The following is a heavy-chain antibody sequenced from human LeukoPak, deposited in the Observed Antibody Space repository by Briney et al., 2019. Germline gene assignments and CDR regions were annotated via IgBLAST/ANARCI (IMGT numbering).Heavy chain of an antibody. V-gene: IGHV3-20*04. CDR3: AKDRLVGGSGTSIDY. J-gene: IGHJ4*02. Sequence: GGSLRLSCATSGFTFDDYGMSWVRQAPGKGLEWASGIDWNGGSTGYADSVKGRFTISRDNAKDSLYLQMNSLRSEDTAVYYCAKDRLVGGSGTSIDYWGQGTLVTVSS. D-gene: IGHD3-10*01. CDR2: IDWNGGST. CDR1: GFTFDDYG.